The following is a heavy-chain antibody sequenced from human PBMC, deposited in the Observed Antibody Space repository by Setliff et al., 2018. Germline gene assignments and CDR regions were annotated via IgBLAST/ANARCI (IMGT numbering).Heavy chain of an antibody. Sequence: GASVKVSCKASGYIFRDYYTHWVRQAPGQGLEWMGWINPNSGGREYAEAFQGRITMTGDTSIKTAFMELSGLTSDDTAVYYCAGPFDVGPYPRPIDGLDLWGQGTRVTVSS. J-gene: IGHJ3*01. CDR3: AGPFDVGPYPRPIDGLDL. CDR2: INPNSGGR. V-gene: IGHV1-2*02. CDR1: GYIFRDYY. D-gene: IGHD3-9*01.